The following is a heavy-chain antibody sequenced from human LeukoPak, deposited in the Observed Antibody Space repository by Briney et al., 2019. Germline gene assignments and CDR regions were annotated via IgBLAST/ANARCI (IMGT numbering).Heavy chain of an antibody. J-gene: IGHJ5*02. CDR3: ARGQRFAVAGTGVSNWFDP. CDR1: GYTFTCYY. Sequence: ASVKVSCKASGYTFTCYYMHWVRQAPGQGLEWMGWINPNSGGTNYAQKFQGRVTMTRDTSISTAYMELSRLRSDDTAVYYCARGQRFAVAGTGVSNWFDPWGQGTLVTVSS. D-gene: IGHD6-19*01. CDR2: INPNSGGT. V-gene: IGHV1-2*02.